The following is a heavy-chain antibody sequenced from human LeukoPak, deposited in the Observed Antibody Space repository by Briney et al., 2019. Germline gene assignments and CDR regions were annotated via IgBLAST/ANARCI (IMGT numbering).Heavy chain of an antibody. CDR3: ARGITNIAVGDY. V-gene: IGHV3-53*01. CDR2: IYSSDNT. CDR1: GFTVSNNY. Sequence: GRSLRLSCAASGFTVSNNYMSWVRQAPGKGLEWVSIIYSSDNTYYADSVKGRFTISRDNAKNTVYLQMNNVRAEDTAVYYCARGITNIAVGDYWGQGTLVTVSS. D-gene: IGHD6-19*01. J-gene: IGHJ4*02.